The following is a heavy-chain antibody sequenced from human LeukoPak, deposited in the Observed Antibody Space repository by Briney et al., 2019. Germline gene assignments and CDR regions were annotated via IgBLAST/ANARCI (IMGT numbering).Heavy chain of an antibody. CDR1: GYTFTSYY. CDR3: ARVGGSYYYDSSGLIPFDY. D-gene: IGHD3-22*01. V-gene: IGHV1-46*01. Sequence: GASVKVSCKASGYTFTSYYMHWVRQAPGQGLEWMGIINPSGGSTSYAQKFQGRVTMTRDTSTSTVYMELSSLRSEDTAVYYCARVGGSYYYDSSGLIPFDYWGQGTLVTVSS. J-gene: IGHJ4*02. CDR2: INPSGGST.